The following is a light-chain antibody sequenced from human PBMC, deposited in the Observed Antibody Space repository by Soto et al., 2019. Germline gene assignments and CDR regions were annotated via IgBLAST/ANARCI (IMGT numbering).Light chain of an antibody. Sequence: DIQMTQSPSTPSGSVGDRVTITCRASQTISSWLAWYQQRPGKAPKLLIYKASTLKSGVPSRFSGGGSGTEFTLTISSLQPDDFATYYCQHYNSYSEAFGQGTKVDIK. CDR2: KAS. V-gene: IGKV1-5*03. J-gene: IGKJ1*01. CDR3: QHYNSYSEA. CDR1: QTISSW.